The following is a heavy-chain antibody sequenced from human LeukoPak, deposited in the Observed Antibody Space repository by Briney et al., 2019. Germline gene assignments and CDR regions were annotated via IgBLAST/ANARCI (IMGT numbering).Heavy chain of an antibody. CDR2: INQDGSKE. V-gene: IGHV3-7*01. CDR1: GFIFRNYW. Sequence: GGSLRLSCTASGFIFRNYWMTWVRQAPGKGLEWVARINQDGSKEYYIDSVKARFSISRDNARNSLYLQMNSLRAEDTAVYYCARGFPYCSGGSCYIFDYWGQGTLVTVSS. CDR3: ARGFPYCSGGSCYIFDY. D-gene: IGHD2-15*01. J-gene: IGHJ4*02.